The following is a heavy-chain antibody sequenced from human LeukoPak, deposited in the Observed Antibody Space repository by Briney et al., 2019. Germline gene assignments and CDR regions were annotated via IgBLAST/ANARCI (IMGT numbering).Heavy chain of an antibody. CDR1: GFTFSSYS. CDR3: ARDGVIPAAIPTYYSYYMDV. D-gene: IGHD2-2*02. V-gene: IGHV3-21*01. Sequence: PGGSLRLSCAASGFTFSSYSMNWVRQAPGKGLERVSSISSSSSYIYYADSVKGRFTISRDNAKNSLYLQMNSLRAEDTAVYYCARDGVIPAAIPTYYSYYMDVWGKGTTVTVSS. CDR2: ISSSSSYI. J-gene: IGHJ6*03.